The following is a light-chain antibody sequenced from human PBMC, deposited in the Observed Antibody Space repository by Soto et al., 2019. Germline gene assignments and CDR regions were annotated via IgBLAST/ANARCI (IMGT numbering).Light chain of an antibody. CDR3: CSYAGSSTPWV. Sequence: QSALTQPASVSGSPGQSITISCTGTSSDVGSYNLVSWYQQHPGKAPKLMIYEVSKRPSGVSNRFSGSKSGNTASLTISGLQAEDEADYYCCSYAGSSTPWVFGGGTKQTVL. CDR2: EVS. CDR1: SSDVGSYNL. J-gene: IGLJ3*02. V-gene: IGLV2-23*02.